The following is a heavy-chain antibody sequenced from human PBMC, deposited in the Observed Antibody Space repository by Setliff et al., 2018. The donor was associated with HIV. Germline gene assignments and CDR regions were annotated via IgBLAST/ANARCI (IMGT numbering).Heavy chain of an antibody. CDR2: ITGGGDKT. CDR3: ATARIPTGGVSTSLDY. V-gene: IGHV3-23*01. CDR1: GFTFSSYA. Sequence: PGGSLRLSCAASGFTFSSYAMNWVRQAPGKGLEWVSVITGGGDKTYYADSVKGRFTISRDNSKNTLYLQMDSLRAEDAAVYYCATARIPTGGVSTSLDYWGQGTLVTVSS. J-gene: IGHJ4*02. D-gene: IGHD3-3*01.